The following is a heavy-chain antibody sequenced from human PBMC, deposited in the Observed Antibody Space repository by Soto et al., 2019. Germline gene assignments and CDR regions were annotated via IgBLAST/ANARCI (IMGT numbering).Heavy chain of an antibody. J-gene: IGHJ4*02. Sequence: QVQLVEGGGVVQPGRSLRLSCAASGFTFSSYGMHWVRQAPCKGLEWVAVIWYDGSNKYYADSVKGRFTISRDNSKNTLYLQMNSLRAEDTAVYYCARDPARLTTGFDYWGQGTLVTVSS. V-gene: IGHV3-33*01. CDR3: ARDPARLTTGFDY. CDR2: IWYDGSNK. D-gene: IGHD4-4*01. CDR1: GFTFSSYG.